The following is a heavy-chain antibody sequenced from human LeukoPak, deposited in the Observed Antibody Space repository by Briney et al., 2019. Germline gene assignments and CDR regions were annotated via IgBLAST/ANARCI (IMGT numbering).Heavy chain of an antibody. V-gene: IGHV4-4*07. Sequence: SETLSLTCTVSGGSISSYYWSWIRQPAGKGLEWIGRIYTSGSTNHNPSLKSRVTMSVDTSKNQFSLKLSSVTAADTAVYYCARDNYDSSGYSYNWFDPWGQGTLVTVSS. CDR1: GGSISSYY. CDR2: IYTSGST. CDR3: ARDNYDSSGYSYNWFDP. D-gene: IGHD3-22*01. J-gene: IGHJ5*02.